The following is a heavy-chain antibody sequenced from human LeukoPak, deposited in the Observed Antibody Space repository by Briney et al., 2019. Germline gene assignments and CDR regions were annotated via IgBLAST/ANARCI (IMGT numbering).Heavy chain of an antibody. D-gene: IGHD3-22*01. J-gene: IGHJ4*02. CDR2: ISYDGSNK. CDR3: AKLNYYDSSGYLDY. Sequence: PGGSLRLSCAASGFTFSSYAIHWVRQAPGKGLEWVAVISYDGSNKYYADSVKGRFTISRDNSKNTLYLQMNSLRAEDTAVYYCAKLNYYDSSGYLDYWDQGTLVTVSS. CDR1: GFTFSSYA. V-gene: IGHV3-30*04.